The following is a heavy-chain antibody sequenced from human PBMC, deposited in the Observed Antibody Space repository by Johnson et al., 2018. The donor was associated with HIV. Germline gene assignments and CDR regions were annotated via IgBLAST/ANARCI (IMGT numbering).Heavy chain of an antibody. D-gene: IGHD3-22*01. J-gene: IGHJ3*02. Sequence: VQLVESGGGVVQPGRSLRLSCAASGFTFSSYAMHWVRQAPGKGLERVVVISYDGSYKYYADSVKGRFTISRDNSKNTLNVQMNSLRAEDTAVYYCAREAHYYDSSGLKRGAFDIWGQGTMVTVSS. CDR2: ISYDGSYK. CDR3: AREAHYYDSSGLKRGAFDI. CDR1: GFTFSSYA. V-gene: IGHV3-30-3*01.